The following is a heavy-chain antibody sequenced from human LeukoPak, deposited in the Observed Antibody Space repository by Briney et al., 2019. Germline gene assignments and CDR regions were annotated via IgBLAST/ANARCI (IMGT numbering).Heavy chain of an antibody. J-gene: IGHJ4*02. CDR3: VKAGWFGEFRMFSGY. V-gene: IGHV3-30*18. CDR2: ISYDGSNK. D-gene: IGHD3-10*01. Sequence: GGSLRLSCAASGFTFSSYGMHWVRQAPGKGLEGVAVISYDGSNKYYADSVKGRFTISRDNSKNTLYLQMNSLGTEDTAVYYCVKAGWFGEFRMFSGYWGQGTLVTVSS. CDR1: GFTFSSYG.